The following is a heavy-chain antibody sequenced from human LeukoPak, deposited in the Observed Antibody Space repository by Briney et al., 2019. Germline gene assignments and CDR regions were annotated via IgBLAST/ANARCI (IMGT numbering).Heavy chain of an antibody. CDR1: GGTFSSYA. CDR2: INPDGNKK. Sequence: SCKASGGTFSSYAISWVRQAPGKGLEWVASINPDGNKKYSADSVKGRFTISRDNAENSLYLQMNSLRVEDTAFYYCARDLAYSRLDYWGQGMLVTVSS. V-gene: IGHV3-7*01. D-gene: IGHD5-18*01. J-gene: IGHJ4*02. CDR3: ARDLAYSRLDY.